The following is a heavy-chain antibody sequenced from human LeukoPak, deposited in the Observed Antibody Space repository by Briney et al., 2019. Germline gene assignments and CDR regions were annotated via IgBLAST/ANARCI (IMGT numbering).Heavy chain of an antibody. Sequence: GESLKISCKGSEYRFTSYWIAWVRQMPGKGLEWMAIIHPGDSETRYSPSFQGQVTISADKSISTAYLQWTSLKASDTAMYYCARSSGSGSYYRYWGQGTLVTVSS. CDR1: EYRFTSYW. CDR2: IHPGDSET. CDR3: ARSSGSGSYYRY. D-gene: IGHD3-10*01. V-gene: IGHV5-51*01. J-gene: IGHJ4*02.